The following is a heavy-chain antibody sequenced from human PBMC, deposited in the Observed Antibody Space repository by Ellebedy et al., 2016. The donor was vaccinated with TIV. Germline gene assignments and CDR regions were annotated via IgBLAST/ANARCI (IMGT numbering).Heavy chain of an antibody. Sequence: ASVKVSCKASGGSFSNYAISWVRQAPGQGLEWMGGIIPMFGSTYYAPRFQGRVTITADESTRTAYMELSRLRSEDTAVYYCTSAPYDTLTGSYYNYGMDVWGQGTTVTVSS. CDR3: TSAPYDTLTGSYYNYGMDV. V-gene: IGHV1-69*13. D-gene: IGHD3-9*01. CDR1: GGSFSNYA. J-gene: IGHJ6*02. CDR2: IIPMFGST.